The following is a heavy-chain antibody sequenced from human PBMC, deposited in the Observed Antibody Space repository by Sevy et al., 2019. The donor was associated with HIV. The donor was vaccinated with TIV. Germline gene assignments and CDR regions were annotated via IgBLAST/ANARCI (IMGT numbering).Heavy chain of an antibody. CDR1: GFTFSDHY. J-gene: IGHJ4*02. Sequence: GGSLRLSCAASGFTFSDHYMTWIRQAPGKGLEWISYITGSSSAIYYADSVKGRFTISRDNSRNTLYLQMDSLRAEDTAVYYCAKVERGYSYGFLDYWGQGTLVTVSS. CDR3: AKVERGYSYGFLDY. D-gene: IGHD5-18*01. V-gene: IGHV3-11*01. CDR2: ITGSSSAI.